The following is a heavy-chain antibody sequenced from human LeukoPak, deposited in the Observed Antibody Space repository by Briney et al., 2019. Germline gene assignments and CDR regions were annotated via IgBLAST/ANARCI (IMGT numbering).Heavy chain of an antibody. V-gene: IGHV1-69*06. CDR1: GGTFSSYA. Sequence: SVKVSCKASGGTFSSYAISWVRQAPGQGLEWMGGIIPIFGTANYAQKFQGRVTITADKSTSTAYMELSSLRSEDTAVYYCARARYYYDSSGYPDYYFDYWGQGTLVTVSS. J-gene: IGHJ4*02. CDR2: IIPIFGTA. CDR3: ARARYYYDSSGYPDYYFDY. D-gene: IGHD3-22*01.